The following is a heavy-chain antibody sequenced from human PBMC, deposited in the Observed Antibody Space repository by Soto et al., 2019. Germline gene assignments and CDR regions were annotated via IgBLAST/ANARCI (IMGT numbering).Heavy chain of an antibody. D-gene: IGHD6-13*01. CDR3: TRDRQLVQDWFDP. J-gene: IGHJ5*02. CDR2: ISSGSEYR. V-gene: IGHV3-21*01. Sequence: EVQLVESGGGLAKPGGSLRLSCVASGFTFSSYNMNWVRQAPGKGLEWVSFISSGSEYRYYADSVKGRFNISRDNAQNSLYLHLNSLRAEDTAGYYCTRDRQLVQDWFDPWGQGTPVTVSS. CDR1: GFTFSSYN.